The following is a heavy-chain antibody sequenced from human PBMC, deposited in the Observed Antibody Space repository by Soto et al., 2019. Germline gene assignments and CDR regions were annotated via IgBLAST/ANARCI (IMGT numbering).Heavy chain of an antibody. D-gene: IGHD1-26*01. CDR1: GGTFSSYA. CDR3: ARGTRSGSYYYYGLDV. V-gene: IGHV1-69*06. CDR2: IIPIFGTT. J-gene: IGHJ6*02. Sequence: SLKVSCKASGGTFSSYAISWVRQAPGQGLEWMGGIIPIFGTTNYARRFQGRVTITADKSTSTAYMELRSLRSEDTAVYYCARGTRSGSYYYYGLDVWGQGTTVTVSS.